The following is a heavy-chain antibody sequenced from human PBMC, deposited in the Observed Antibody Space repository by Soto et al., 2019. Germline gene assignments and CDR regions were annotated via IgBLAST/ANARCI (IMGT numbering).Heavy chain of an antibody. CDR1: GFTFSNAW. Sequence: EVQLVGSGGGLVKPGGSLRLSCAASGFTFSNAWMSWVRQAPGKGLEWVGRIKSKTDGGTTDYAAPVKGRFTISRDDSKNTLYLQMNSLKTEDTAVYYCTTDIVVVPAAISYNWFDPWGQGTLVTVSS. V-gene: IGHV3-15*01. J-gene: IGHJ5*02. CDR3: TTDIVVVPAAISYNWFDP. D-gene: IGHD2-2*01. CDR2: IKSKTDGGTT.